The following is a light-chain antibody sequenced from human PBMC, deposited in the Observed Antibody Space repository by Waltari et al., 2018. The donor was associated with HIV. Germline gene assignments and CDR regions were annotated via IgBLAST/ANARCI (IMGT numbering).Light chain of an antibody. CDR2: STN. V-gene: IGLV8-61*01. J-gene: IGLJ3*02. Sequence: QPVVTQEPSFSVSPGGPVTLTCGLRSCSFSPHSYPSWYQQTPGQAPRTLIYSTNTRSSGVTDRFSGSILGNKAALTITGAQADDESDYYCVLYMGSGVWVFGGGTKLTVL. CDR3: VLYMGSGVWV. CDR1: SCSFSPHSY.